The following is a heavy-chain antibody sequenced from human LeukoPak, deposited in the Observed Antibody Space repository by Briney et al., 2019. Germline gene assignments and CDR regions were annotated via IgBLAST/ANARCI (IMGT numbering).Heavy chain of an antibody. CDR2: IYYSGST. Sequence: PSETLSLTCTVSGGSISSYYWSWIRQPPGKGLEGIGYIYYSGSTNYNPSLKSRVTISVDTSKNQFSLKLSSVTAADTAVYYCARRGRETYDFWSGASPPYYFDYWGQGTLVTVSS. CDR3: ARRGRETYDFWSGASPPYYFDY. V-gene: IGHV4-59*08. CDR1: GGSISSYY. D-gene: IGHD3/OR15-3a*01. J-gene: IGHJ4*02.